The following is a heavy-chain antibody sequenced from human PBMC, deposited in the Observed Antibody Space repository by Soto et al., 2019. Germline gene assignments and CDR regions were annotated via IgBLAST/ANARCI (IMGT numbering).Heavy chain of an antibody. CDR1: GGSIRSGNYY. Sequence: SETLSLTCTVSGGSIRSGNYYCTWIRQHPGKGLEWMGYISYSGSTQYNPSLKSRINISVDTSKNQFSLKLTSVTAADTAVYYCARESDWPRVYFGSWGPGALVT. J-gene: IGHJ4*02. D-gene: IGHD2-21*01. CDR2: ISYSGST. V-gene: IGHV4-31*03. CDR3: ARESDWPRVYFGS.